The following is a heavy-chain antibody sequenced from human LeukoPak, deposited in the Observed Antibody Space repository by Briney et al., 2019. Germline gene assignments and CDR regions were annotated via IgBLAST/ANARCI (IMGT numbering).Heavy chain of an antibody. CDR1: GGSISSSSYY. J-gene: IGHJ3*02. Sequence: SETLSLTCTVSGGSISSSSYYWGWIRQPPGKGLEWIGSIYYSGSTYYNPSLKSRVTISVDTSKNQFSLKLSSVTTADTAVYYCASRTANALEGFDIWGQGTMVIVSS. V-gene: IGHV4-39*07. CDR3: ASRTANALEGFDI. CDR2: IYYSGST. D-gene: IGHD1-1*01.